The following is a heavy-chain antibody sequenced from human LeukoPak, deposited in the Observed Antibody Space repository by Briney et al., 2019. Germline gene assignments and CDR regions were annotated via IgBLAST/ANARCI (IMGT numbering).Heavy chain of an antibody. CDR2: IKQDGSEK. CDR3: ARDGLWGVVVPAAIMDYYYGMDV. J-gene: IGHJ6*02. CDR1: GFTFFSYW. Sequence: GGSLRLSCAASGFTFFSYWMSWVRQAPGKGLEWVANIKQDGSEKYYADSVKGRFTISRDNAKNSLYLQMNSLRAEDTAMYYCARDGLWGVVVPAAIMDYYYGMDVWGQGTTVTVSS. D-gene: IGHD2-2*01. V-gene: IGHV3-7*01.